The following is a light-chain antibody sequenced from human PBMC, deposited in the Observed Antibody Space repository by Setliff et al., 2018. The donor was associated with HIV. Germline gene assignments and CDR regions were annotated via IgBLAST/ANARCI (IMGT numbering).Light chain of an antibody. CDR2: EVN. Sequence: QSVLAQPPSASGSPGQSVTISCTGTSSDVGVYNYISWYQQHPGKAPKLMIYEVNKRPSGVPDRFSGSKFDNTASLTVSGLQAEDEADYYCSSYAGNNNLVFGTGTKVTVL. CDR3: SSYAGNNNLV. J-gene: IGLJ1*01. CDR1: SSDVGVYNY. V-gene: IGLV2-8*01.